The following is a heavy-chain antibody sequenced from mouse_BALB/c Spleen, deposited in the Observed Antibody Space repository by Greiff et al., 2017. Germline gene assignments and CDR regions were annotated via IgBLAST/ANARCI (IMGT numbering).Heavy chain of an antibody. Sequence: DVKLVESGGGLVKPGGSLKLSCAASGFTFSSYAMSWVRQTPEKRLEWVASISSGGSTYYPDSVKGRFTISRDNARNILYLQMSSLRSEDTAMYYCARNDGYSYAMDCWCEVPSVPVSS. V-gene: IGHV5-6-5*01. CDR2: ISSGGST. CDR1: GFTFSSYA. J-gene: IGHJ4*01. D-gene: IGHD2-3*01. CDR3: ARNDGYSYAMDC.